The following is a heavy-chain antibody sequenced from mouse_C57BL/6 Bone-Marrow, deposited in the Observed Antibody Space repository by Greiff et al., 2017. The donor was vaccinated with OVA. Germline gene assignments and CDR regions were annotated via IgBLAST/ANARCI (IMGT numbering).Heavy chain of an antibody. CDR1: GYTFTGYG. CDR3: ARRRVWFAY. J-gene: IGHJ3*01. Sequence: VMLQQSGAELARPGASVKLSCKASGYTFTGYGISWVKQRTGQGLEWIGEIYPRSGNTYYNEKFKGKATLTADKSSSTAYMELRSLTSEDSAVYFCARRRVWFAYWGQGTLVTVSA. CDR2: IYPRSGNT. V-gene: IGHV1-81*01.